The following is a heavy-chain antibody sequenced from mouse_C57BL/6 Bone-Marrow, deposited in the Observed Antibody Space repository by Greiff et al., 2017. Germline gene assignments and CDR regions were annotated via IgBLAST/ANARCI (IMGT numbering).Heavy chain of an antibody. J-gene: IGHJ4*01. CDR2: INPNNGGT. CDR3: ASGGVAYYGYAMDY. Sequence: EVQLQQSGPELVKPGASVKLSCKASGYTFTDYYMNWVKQSPGKSLEWIGDINPNNGGTCYNQKFKGKATLTVDKSSSTAYMELRSLTSEVSAVYSWASGGVAYYGYAMDYWGQGTSVTVSS. D-gene: IGHD1-1*01. CDR1: GYTFTDYY. V-gene: IGHV1-26*01.